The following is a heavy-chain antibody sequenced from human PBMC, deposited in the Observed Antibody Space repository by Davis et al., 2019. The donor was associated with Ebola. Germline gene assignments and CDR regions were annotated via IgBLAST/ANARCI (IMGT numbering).Heavy chain of an antibody. D-gene: IGHD4-17*01. CDR3: AKVHPPTTVTTGWFDP. CDR2: ISVRSIT. J-gene: IGHJ5*02. Sequence: PWGSLRLSCAASGFIFSSYAMSWARQAPGKGLEWVSSISVRSITYHADSVKGRFTISRDNSKNTLYLQMNSLRAEDTAVYYCAKVHPPTTVTTGWFDPWGQGTLVTVSS. CDR1: GFIFSSYA. V-gene: IGHV3-23*01.